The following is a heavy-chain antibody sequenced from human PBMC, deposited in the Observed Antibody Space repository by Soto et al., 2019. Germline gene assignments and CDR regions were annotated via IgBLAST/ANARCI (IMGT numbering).Heavy chain of an antibody. V-gene: IGHV1-3*01. Sequence: QVQLVQSGAEVKKPGASVKVSCKASGYTFTSYAMHWVRQAPGQRLEWMGWINADNGNTKYSQKFQGRVTITRDTSASTAYMELSSLRSEDTAVYYCARVRIAAAACWFDPWGQGTLVTVSS. J-gene: IGHJ5*02. CDR3: ARVRIAAAACWFDP. D-gene: IGHD6-13*01. CDR2: INADNGNT. CDR1: GYTFTSYA.